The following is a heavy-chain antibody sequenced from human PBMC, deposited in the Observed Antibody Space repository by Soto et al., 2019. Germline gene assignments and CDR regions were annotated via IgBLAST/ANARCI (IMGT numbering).Heavy chain of an antibody. CDR2: IYYSGTT. J-gene: IGHJ4*02. CDR1: GDSITSNSYF. Sequence: PSETLSLTCTVSGDSITSNSYFWAWIRQPPGKGLEWIGSIYYSGTTYYNPSLKSRVTISVDRSKNQFSLKLSSVTAADTAVYSCARHFSVDYFDYWGQGALVNVSS. V-gene: IGHV4-39*01. CDR3: ARHFSVDYFDY.